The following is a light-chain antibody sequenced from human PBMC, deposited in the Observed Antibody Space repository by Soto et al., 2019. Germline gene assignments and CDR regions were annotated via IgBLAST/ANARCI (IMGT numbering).Light chain of an antibody. V-gene: IGLV7-46*01. CDR1: TGAVTSGHY. CDR2: ETI. CDR3: LVSYNGASWV. J-gene: IGLJ3*02. Sequence: QAVVTQEPSLTVSPGGTVTLTCGSSTGAVTSGHYPYWFQQKPGQAPRTLIYETIIQESWTTARFSGSLLGGKAALTLSGAQPEEDDDYYCLVSYNGASWVFGGGTQVTVL.